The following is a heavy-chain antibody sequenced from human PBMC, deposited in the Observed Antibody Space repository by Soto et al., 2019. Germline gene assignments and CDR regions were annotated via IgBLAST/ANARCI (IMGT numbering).Heavy chain of an antibody. J-gene: IGHJ4*02. Sequence: GRAQRSSWEACGVNFNNSAMSWVRQAPGKGLEWVSAISGSRNNTYYADSVKGRFTISRDNSKNTLYLQMNSLRADDTAVYYCAKDYCTDGVCYGVDYWGQGTLVTVSS. CDR1: GVNFNNSA. CDR2: ISGSRNNT. CDR3: AKDYCTDGVCYGVDY. D-gene: IGHD2-8*01. V-gene: IGHV3-23*01.